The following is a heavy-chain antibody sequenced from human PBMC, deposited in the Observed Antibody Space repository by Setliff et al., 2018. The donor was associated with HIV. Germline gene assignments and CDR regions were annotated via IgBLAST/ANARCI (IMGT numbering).Heavy chain of an antibody. V-gene: IGHV1-8*01. CDR2: MNPNSGVS. J-gene: IGHJ6*04. CDR3: ASGKGVRGVIITGGLDV. D-gene: IGHD3-10*01. CDR1: GHTFTNYD. Sequence: ASVKVSCKPPGHTFTNYDIHWMRRAPGQGLEWMGWMNPNSGVSGYALKFHDRATMTRDTSITTLYMELSSLTSEDTAVYYCASGKGVRGVIITGGLDVWGKGTTVTVSS.